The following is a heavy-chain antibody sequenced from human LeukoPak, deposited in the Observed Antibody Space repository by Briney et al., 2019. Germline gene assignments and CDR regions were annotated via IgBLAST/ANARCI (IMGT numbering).Heavy chain of an antibody. CDR3: ARERLISYCGGDCFTDAFDI. V-gene: IGHV4-59*12. J-gene: IGHJ3*02. Sequence: SETLSLTCTVSGGSISSYYWSWIRQPPGKGLEWIGYIYYSGSTNYNPSLKSRVTISVDTSKNQFSLKLSSVTAADTAVYYCARERLISYCGGDCFTDAFDIWGQGTMVTVSS. CDR2: IYYSGST. D-gene: IGHD2-21*02. CDR1: GGSISSYY.